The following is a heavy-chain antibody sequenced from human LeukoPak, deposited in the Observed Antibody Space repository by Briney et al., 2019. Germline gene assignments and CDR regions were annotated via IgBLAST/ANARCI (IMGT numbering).Heavy chain of an antibody. J-gene: IGHJ4*02. CDR1: GFTFEDYA. V-gene: IGHV3-43*02. CDR3: AKDYFRYSSSGEGLDY. D-gene: IGHD6-13*01. CDR2: INGDGGNT. Sequence: SGGSLRLSCAASGFTFEDYALHWVRQPPGKGLEWIALINGDGGNTYYAESVKGRFTISRDNRKNSLYLQMNSLRTEDAAFYYCAKDYFRYSSSGEGLDYWGQGTLVTVSS.